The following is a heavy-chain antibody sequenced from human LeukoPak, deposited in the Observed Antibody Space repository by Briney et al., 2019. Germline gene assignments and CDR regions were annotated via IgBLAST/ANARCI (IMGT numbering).Heavy chain of an antibody. CDR3: AKAAAEKVTGASWFDP. J-gene: IGHJ5*01. CDR1: GFTFDDYA. Sequence: PGGSLRLSCAASGFTFDDYAMHWVRQAPGKGLEWVSGICWNSGSIGYADSVKGRFTISRDNAKNSLYLQMNSLRAEDTALYYCAKAAAEKVTGASWFDPWGQGTVVTVSS. CDR2: ICWNSGSI. V-gene: IGHV3-9*01. D-gene: IGHD1-14*01.